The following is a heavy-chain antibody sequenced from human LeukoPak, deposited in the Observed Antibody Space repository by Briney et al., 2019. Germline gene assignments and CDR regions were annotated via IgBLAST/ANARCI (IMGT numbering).Heavy chain of an antibody. V-gene: IGHV1-2*02. CDR3: ARGRIVVVPAAIGGWFDP. J-gene: IGHJ5*02. D-gene: IGHD2-2*02. CDR2: INPSSGGT. CDR1: GYTFTGYY. Sequence: ASVKVSCKASGYTFTGYYMHWVRQAPGQGLEWMGWINPSSGGTNYTQKFQGRVTMTRDTSISTAYMELSRLRSDDTAVYYCARGRIVVVPAAIGGWFDPWGQGTLVTVSS.